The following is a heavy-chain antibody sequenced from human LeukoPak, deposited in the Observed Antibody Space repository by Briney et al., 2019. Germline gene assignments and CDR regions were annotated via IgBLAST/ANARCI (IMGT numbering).Heavy chain of an antibody. CDR3: ARGRQEVSMIVVVMTAVSYYLDV. V-gene: IGHV4-34*01. CDR1: GGSFSGYY. D-gene: IGHD3-22*01. CDR2: INPSGRI. J-gene: IGHJ6*03. Sequence: SETLSLTCAVYGGSFSGYYWTWIRQAPGRGLEWIGEINPSGRISYNPSLKSRLTISVDASKNQFSLNLRSLTAADTAVYYCARGRQEVSMIVVVMTAVSYYLDVWGKGTTVTVS.